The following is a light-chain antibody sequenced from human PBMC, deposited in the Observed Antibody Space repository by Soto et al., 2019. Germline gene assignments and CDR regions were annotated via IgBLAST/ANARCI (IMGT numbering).Light chain of an antibody. V-gene: IGKV1-9*01. CDR1: RGISSY. CDR2: SAS. Sequence: IQLTQSPSSLSASVGDRVTITCQASRGISSYLAWYRQIPGKAPKPLVYSASTLQSGVPSRFSGSGSGPDFTLTISSLQPEDSATYFCQQLNSYPQTFGQGTRLEI. CDR3: QQLNSYPQT. J-gene: IGKJ5*01.